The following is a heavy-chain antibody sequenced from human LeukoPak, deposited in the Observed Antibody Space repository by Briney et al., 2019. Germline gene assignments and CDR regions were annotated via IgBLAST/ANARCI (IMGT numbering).Heavy chain of an antibody. V-gene: IGHV4-30-4*01. J-gene: IGHJ3*02. CDR2: IYYSGST. Sequence: SQTLSLTCTVSGDSISSRDYCWSWIRQPPGKGLEWIGYIYYSGSTYYNPSLKSRVTISVDTSKNQFSLKLSSVTAADRAMYYGAGGQDYYGSSGHGPDAFDIWGQGTMVTVSS. CDR3: AGGQDYYGSSGHGPDAFDI. CDR1: GDSISSRDYC. D-gene: IGHD3-22*01.